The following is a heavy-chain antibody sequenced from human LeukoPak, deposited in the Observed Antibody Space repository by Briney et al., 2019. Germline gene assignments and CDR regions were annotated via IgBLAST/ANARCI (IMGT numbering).Heavy chain of an antibody. CDR1: GGSISSYY. CDR2: IYYSGST. J-gene: IGHJ4*02. CDR3: ARSGTTSGAYY. V-gene: IGHV4-59*01. D-gene: IGHD1-7*01. Sequence: SETLSLTCTVSGGSISSYYWSWFRQPPGKGLEWIGYIYYSGSTNYNPSLKSRVTISVDTSKNQFSLKLSSVTAADTAVYYCARSGTTSGAYYWGQGTLVTVSS.